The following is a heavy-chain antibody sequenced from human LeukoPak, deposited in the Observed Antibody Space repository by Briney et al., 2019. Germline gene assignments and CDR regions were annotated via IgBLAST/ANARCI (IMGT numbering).Heavy chain of an antibody. CDR2: ISPDSNFI. Sequence: GGSLRLSCAGSGFTFSIDGMNWVRQAPGKGLEWVSSISPDSNFIPQADSVKGRFTISRDNAKNSLFLQMNSLRADDTAIYYCARVSLQRRDDFWSGYYYMDVWGKGTTVTVSS. D-gene: IGHD3-3*01. CDR1: GFTFSIDG. CDR3: ARVSLQRRDDFWSGYYYMDV. J-gene: IGHJ6*03. V-gene: IGHV3-21*01.